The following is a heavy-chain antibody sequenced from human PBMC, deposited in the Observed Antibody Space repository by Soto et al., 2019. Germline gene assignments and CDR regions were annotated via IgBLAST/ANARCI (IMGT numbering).Heavy chain of an antibody. CDR2: IYYSGST. D-gene: IGHD2-2*01. CDR1: GGSISSGGYY. V-gene: IGHV4-31*03. CDR3: AGIVVVPAAHDY. Sequence: SETLSLTCTVSGGSISSGGYYWSWIRQHPGKGLEWIGYIYYSGSTYYNPSLKSRVTISVDTSKNQFSLKLSSVTAADTAVYYCAGIVVVPAAHDYWGQGTLVTVSS. J-gene: IGHJ4*02.